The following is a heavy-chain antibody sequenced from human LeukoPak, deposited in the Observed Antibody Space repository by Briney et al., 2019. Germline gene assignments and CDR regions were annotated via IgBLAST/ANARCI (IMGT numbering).Heavy chain of an antibody. V-gene: IGHV3-30*02. CDR1: GFTFNNFG. D-gene: IGHD4-23*01. J-gene: IGHJ4*02. Sequence: GGSLRRSCAASGFTFNNFGMHWVRQAPGKGLEWVAFMGYEGIHKYYADSVKGRFTISKDNSKATLYLQMNSLRPEDTAVYYCARDLHGGYSSDYWGQGTLVTVSS. CDR3: ARDLHGGYSSDY. CDR2: MGYEGIHK.